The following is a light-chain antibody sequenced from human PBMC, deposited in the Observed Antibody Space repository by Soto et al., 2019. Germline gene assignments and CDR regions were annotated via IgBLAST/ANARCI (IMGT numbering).Light chain of an antibody. V-gene: IGLV2-23*02. J-gene: IGLJ1*01. CDR1: SSDVGSYNL. CDR3: CSYAGGYV. Sequence: QSALTQPASVSGSPGQSITISCTGTSSDVGSYNLVSWYQQHPGKAPNLMIYEVSKRPSGVSNRFSGSKSGNTASLTISGLQAEDEADYYCCSYAGGYVFGTGTKVTVL. CDR2: EVS.